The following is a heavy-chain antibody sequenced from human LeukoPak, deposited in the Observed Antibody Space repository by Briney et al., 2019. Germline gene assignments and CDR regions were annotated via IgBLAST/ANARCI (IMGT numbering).Heavy chain of an antibody. D-gene: IGHD3-3*01. CDR3: ARYSITTLPHLINWFDP. CDR2: IYYSGST. CDR1: GGSISSGDYY. Sequence: PSQTLSLTCTVSGGSISSGDYYWSWIRQPPGKGLEWIGYIYYSGSTYYNPSLKSRVTISVDTSKNQFSLKLSSVTAADTAVYYCARYSITTLPHLINWFDPWGQGTLVTVSS. V-gene: IGHV4-30-4*08. J-gene: IGHJ5*02.